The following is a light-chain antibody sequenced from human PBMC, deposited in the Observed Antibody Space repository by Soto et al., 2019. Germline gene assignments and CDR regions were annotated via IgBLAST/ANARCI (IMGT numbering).Light chain of an antibody. V-gene: IGLV2-14*01. J-gene: IGLJ3*02. CDR2: EVS. CDR3: SSYTSSSTWV. Sequence: QSVLTQPASVSGSPGQSITISCTGTSSDVGGYNYVSWYQQHPGKAPKIMIYEVSNRPSGVSNRFYGSKSGNTASLTISGLQAEDEADYYCSSYTSSSTWVLGGGTKRTVL. CDR1: SSDVGGYNY.